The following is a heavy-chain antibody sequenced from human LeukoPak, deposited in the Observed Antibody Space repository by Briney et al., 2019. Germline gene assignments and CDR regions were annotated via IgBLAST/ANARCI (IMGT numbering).Heavy chain of an antibody. V-gene: IGHV3-33*01. CDR2: IWYDGSDK. CDR1: GFSFSNYG. CDR3: AGGGYTSSWASWFDP. J-gene: IGHJ5*02. Sequence: GGSLRLSCAASGFSFSNYGMHWVRKAPGKGLEWVAVIWYDGSDKYYADSVKGRFTISRDNAKSTLYLQMNSLRAEDTAVYYCAGGGYTSSWASWFDPWGQGTLVTVSS. D-gene: IGHD6-13*01.